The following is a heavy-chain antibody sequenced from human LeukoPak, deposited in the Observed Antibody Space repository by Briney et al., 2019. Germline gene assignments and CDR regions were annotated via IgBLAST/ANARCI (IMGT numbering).Heavy chain of an antibody. CDR2: INSDGGGA. J-gene: IGHJ5*02. CDR1: GITFGNNW. CDR3: ARDVPHNWFYT. V-gene: IGHV3-74*01. Sequence: PGGSLRLSCAASGITFGNNWMHWVRQGPGKGLVWISRINSDGGGAIYADSVKGRSTVSRDNAKNRLYLQMNSLRAEDTAVYYCARDVPHNWFYTWGQGTLVTVSS.